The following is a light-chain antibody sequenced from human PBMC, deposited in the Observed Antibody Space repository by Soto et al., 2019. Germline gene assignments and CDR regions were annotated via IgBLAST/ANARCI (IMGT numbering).Light chain of an antibody. Sequence: EVVLTQSPGTLSWSPGERATLSCRASQSVAANHLAWYQQKRGQAPRLLIYGASSRATGIPDRFSGSGSGTHFTLTINTLEPEDFAVYYCQQYRDSRTFGQGTKVDIK. V-gene: IGKV3-20*01. CDR1: QSVAANH. CDR3: QQYRDSRT. J-gene: IGKJ1*01. CDR2: GAS.